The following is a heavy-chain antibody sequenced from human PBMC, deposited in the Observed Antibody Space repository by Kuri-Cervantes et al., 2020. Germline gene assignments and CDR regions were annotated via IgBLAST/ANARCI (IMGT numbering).Heavy chain of an antibody. CDR3: ARVGYYMVPGRGDYYYYMDV. J-gene: IGHJ6*03. Sequence: ASVKVSCKASGYTFTSYGISWVRQAPGQGLEWMGWISAYNGNTNYAQKLQGRVTMTTDTSTSTAYMELRSLRSDDTAVYYCARVGYYMVPGRGDYYYYMDVWGKGTTVTVSS. D-gene: IGHD3-10*01. V-gene: IGHV1-18*01. CDR2: ISAYNGNT. CDR1: GYTFTSYG.